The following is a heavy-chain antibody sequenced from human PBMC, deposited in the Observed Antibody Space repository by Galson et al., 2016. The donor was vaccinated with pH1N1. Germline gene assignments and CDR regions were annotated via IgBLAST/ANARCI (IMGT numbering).Heavy chain of an antibody. D-gene: IGHD3-10*01. V-gene: IGHV1-46*04. CDR2: INPRNGGT. CDR3: ATYGSGTAAHFDY. J-gene: IGHJ4*02. Sequence: SVKVSCKASGYTFINYYIHWMRQAPGQGFDWLGVINPRNGGTTYAQKLHDRVTMSRDMSTSTVYKTLSSLRSEDTAVYYCATYGSGTAAHFDYWGQGTLVTVSS. CDR1: GYTFINYY.